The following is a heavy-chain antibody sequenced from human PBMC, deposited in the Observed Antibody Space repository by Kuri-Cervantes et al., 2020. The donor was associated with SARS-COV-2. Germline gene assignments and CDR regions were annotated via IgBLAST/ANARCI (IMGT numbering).Heavy chain of an antibody. D-gene: IGHD6-25*01. CDR2: IKEDGSER. CDR1: GFIFGNFW. CDR3: AKAPGRLSLDY. J-gene: IGHJ4*02. Sequence: GESLKISCAASGFIFGNFWMTWVRQAPGKGLEWVANIKEDGSERNYVDSVKGRFTISRDNAKNSLFLQMNSLRGEDSAVYYCAKAPGRLSLDYWGQGTLVTVSS. V-gene: IGHV3-7*03.